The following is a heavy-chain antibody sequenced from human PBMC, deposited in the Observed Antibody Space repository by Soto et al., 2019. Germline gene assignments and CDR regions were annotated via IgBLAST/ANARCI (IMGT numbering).Heavy chain of an antibody. CDR1: GGSISSSSYY. Sequence: SETLSLTWTVSGGSISSSSYYWGWIRQPTGLEWIGSIYYSGRTYYNPSLKSRVTIAVDTSKNQFSLKLSSVTAADTAVYYCARTTGTSWGYYYSYMDVWGKGTTVTVS. CDR2: IYYSGRT. J-gene: IGHJ6*03. V-gene: IGHV4-39*07. CDR3: ARTTGTSWGYYYSYMDV. D-gene: IGHD1-1*01.